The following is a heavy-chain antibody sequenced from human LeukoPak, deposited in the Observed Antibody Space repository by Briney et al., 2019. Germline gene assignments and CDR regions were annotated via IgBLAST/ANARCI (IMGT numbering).Heavy chain of an antibody. CDR3: AKDRGGDCCYFDY. CDR2: ISSSGSTI. Sequence: GGSLRLSCAASGFTFSSYEMNWVRQAPGKGLEWVSYISSSGSTIYYADSVKGRFTISRDNSKNTLYLQMNSLRAEDTAVYYCAKDRGGDCCYFDYWGQGTLVTVSS. CDR1: GFTFSSYE. D-gene: IGHD2-21*02. V-gene: IGHV3-48*03. J-gene: IGHJ4*02.